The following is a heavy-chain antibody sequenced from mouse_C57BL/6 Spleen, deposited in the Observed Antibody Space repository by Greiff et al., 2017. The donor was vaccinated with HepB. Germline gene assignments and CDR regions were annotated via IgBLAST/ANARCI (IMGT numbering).Heavy chain of an antibody. J-gene: IGHJ3*01. CDR3: ARKDFRAWFAY. Sequence: QLQQPGAELVMPGASVKLSCKASGYTFTSYWMHWVKQRPGQGLEWIGEIDPSDSYTNYNQKFKGKSTLTVDKSSSTAYMQLSSLTSEDSAVYYCARKDFRAWFAYWGQGTLVTVSA. CDR2: IDPSDSYT. CDR1: GYTFTSYW. V-gene: IGHV1-69*01.